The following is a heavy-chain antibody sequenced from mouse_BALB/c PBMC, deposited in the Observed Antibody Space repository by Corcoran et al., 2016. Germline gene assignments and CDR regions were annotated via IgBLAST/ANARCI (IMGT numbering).Heavy chain of an antibody. CDR2: INTYTGEP. Sequence: QIQLVQSGPELKKPGETVKISCKASGYTFTNYGMNWVKQAPGKGLKWMGWINTYTGEPTYADDFKGRFAFSLETSASTAYLQINNLKNEDMATYFFARGSSGDDDLGQGTTLTVSS. J-gene: IGHJ2*01. CDR3: ARGSSGDDD. CDR1: GYTFTNYG. V-gene: IGHV9-1*02. D-gene: IGHD1-3*01.